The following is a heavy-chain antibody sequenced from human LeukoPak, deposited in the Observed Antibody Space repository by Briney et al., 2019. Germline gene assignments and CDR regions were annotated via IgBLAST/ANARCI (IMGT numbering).Heavy chain of an antibody. J-gene: IGHJ4*02. Sequence: GGSLRLSCAAAGFTFGDYYMTWIRQAPGQGLEWVSYISSSGSNRYYADSVKGRFTISRDNAQNSMYLQMNSLRAVDSAVYYCAIGNYRALYWGQGTLVTVSS. CDR3: AIGNYRALY. CDR1: GFTFGDYY. V-gene: IGHV3-11*01. D-gene: IGHD1-7*01. CDR2: ISSSGSNR.